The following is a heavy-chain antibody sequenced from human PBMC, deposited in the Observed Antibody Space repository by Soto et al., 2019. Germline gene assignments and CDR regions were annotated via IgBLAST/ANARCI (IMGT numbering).Heavy chain of an antibody. CDR1: GFTFSGSA. CDR2: IRSKANSYAT. CDR3: TRLETTVTTSSYYYMDV. J-gene: IGHJ6*03. V-gene: IGHV3-73*01. Sequence: GGSLRLSCAASGFTFSGSAMHWVRQASGKGLEWVGRIRSKANSYATAYAASVKGRFTISRDDSKNTAYLQMNSLKTEDTAVYYCTRLETTVTTSSYYYMDVWGKGTTVTVSS. D-gene: IGHD4-17*01.